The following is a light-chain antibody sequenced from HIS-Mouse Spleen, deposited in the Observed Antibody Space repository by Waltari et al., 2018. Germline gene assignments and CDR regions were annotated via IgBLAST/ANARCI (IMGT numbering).Light chain of an antibody. V-gene: IGKV1-9*01. CDR3: QQLNSYPPT. CDR2: AAS. Sequence: DIQFTQSPSFLSASVCDRVTITCRSSQGISSYLAWYQQKPGKAPKLLIYAASNLQSGVPSRFSGSGSGTEFTLTISSLQPEDFATYYCQQLNSYPPTFGQGTKVEIK. CDR1: QGISSY. J-gene: IGKJ1*01.